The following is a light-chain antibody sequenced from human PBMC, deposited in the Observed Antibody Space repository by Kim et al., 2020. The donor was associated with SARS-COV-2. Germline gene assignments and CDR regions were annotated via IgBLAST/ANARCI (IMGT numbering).Light chain of an antibody. CDR2: GAS. Sequence: EIVLTQSPGTLSLSPGERATLSCRASQSVSSHYLAWYQQKPGQAPRLLIYGASSRATGIPDRFSGSGSGTDFTLTITRLEPEDFAVYYCQQYSSSPATFGQGPKGDIK. CDR3: QQYSSSPAT. V-gene: IGKV3-20*01. CDR1: QSVSSHY. J-gene: IGKJ1*01.